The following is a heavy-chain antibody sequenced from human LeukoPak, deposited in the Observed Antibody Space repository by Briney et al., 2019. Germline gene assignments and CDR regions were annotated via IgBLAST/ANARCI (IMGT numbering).Heavy chain of an antibody. D-gene: IGHD3-22*01. CDR3: AQSSGYYANFDY. V-gene: IGHV5-51*01. CDR1: GSSFTHYW. Sequence: GESLKISCKATGSSFTHYWIGWVRQMPGKGLEWMGITYPGDADTRYSPSFEGQVTISADKSTTTAYLHWSSLKASDTAMYYCAQSSGYYANFDYWGQGTLVTVSS. CDR2: TYPGDADT. J-gene: IGHJ4*02.